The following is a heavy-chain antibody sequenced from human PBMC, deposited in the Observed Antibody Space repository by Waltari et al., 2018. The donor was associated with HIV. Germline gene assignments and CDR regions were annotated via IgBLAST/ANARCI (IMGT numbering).Heavy chain of an antibody. D-gene: IGHD2-2*02. Sequence: EVQLVESGGGLVQPGGSLRLSCAASGFTFGHFWMSWVRQAPGKGLEWLANIKQDGSEKYYVDSVKGRFTISRDNAKNSLYLQMNSLRAEDTAVYYCASPSIRAGMDVWGQGTTVTVSS. V-gene: IGHV3-7*01. J-gene: IGHJ6*02. CDR1: GFTFGHFW. CDR2: IKQDGSEK. CDR3: ASPSIRAGMDV.